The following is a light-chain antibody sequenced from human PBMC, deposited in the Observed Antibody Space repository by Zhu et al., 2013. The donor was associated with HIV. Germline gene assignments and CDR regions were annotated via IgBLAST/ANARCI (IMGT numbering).Light chain of an antibody. CDR3: QQSYSTPFT. J-gene: IGKJ3*01. V-gene: IGKV1-8*01. CDR1: QDISGF. CDR2: GAS. Sequence: AIRMTQSPSSLSASTGDRVTITCRASQDISGFLAWYQQKSGKAPRLLIYGASTVQSGVPSRFSGSGSGTDFTLTISSLQPEDFATYYCQQSYSTPFTFGPGTKVDIK.